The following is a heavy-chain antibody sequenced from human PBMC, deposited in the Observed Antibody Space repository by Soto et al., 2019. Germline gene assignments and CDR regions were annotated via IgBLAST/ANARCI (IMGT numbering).Heavy chain of an antibody. CDR1: GFTFSSYA. CDR2: ISYDGSNK. J-gene: IGHJ4*02. D-gene: IGHD6-19*01. CDR3: ARETYSSGWTPTFDC. V-gene: IGHV3-30-3*01. Sequence: QVQLVESGGGVVQPGRSLRLSCAASGFTFSSYAMHWVRQAPGKGLEWVAVISYDGSNKYYADSVKGRFTISRDNSKNTLYLQMNSLRAEETAVYYCARETYSSGWTPTFDCWGQGTLVTVSS.